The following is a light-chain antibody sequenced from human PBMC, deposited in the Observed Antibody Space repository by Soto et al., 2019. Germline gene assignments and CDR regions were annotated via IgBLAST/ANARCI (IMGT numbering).Light chain of an antibody. CDR3: QQSYSTPYT. CDR1: QSISNW. V-gene: IGKV1-5*01. J-gene: IGKJ2*01. Sequence: DIQMTQSPSTLSASVGDRVTITCQASQSISNWLAWYQQKPGKAPKLLIYDASSLESGVPSRFSGSGSGTEFTLTISSLQPDDFATYYCQQSYSTPYTFGQGTKLEI. CDR2: DAS.